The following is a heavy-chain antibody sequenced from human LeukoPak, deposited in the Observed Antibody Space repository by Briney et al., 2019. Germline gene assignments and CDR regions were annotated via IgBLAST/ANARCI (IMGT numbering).Heavy chain of an antibody. V-gene: IGHV4-59*08. CDR3: ASEIRLTRDY. J-gene: IGHJ4*02. CDR2: IYYSGST. CDR1: GGSISSYY. Sequence: PSETLSLTCTVSGGSISSYYWSWIRQPPGKGLEWIGYIYYSGSTNYNPSLKSRVTISVDTSKNQFSLKLSSVTAADTAVYYCASEIRLTRDYWGQGTLVTVSS.